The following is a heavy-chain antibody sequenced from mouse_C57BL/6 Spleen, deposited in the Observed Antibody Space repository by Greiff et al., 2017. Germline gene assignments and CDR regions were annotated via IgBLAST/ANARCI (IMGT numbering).Heavy chain of an antibody. CDR3: ARDLDY. CDR2: ISYDGSN. J-gene: IGHJ4*01. Sequence: DVKLQESGPGLVKPSQSLSLTCSVTGYSITSGSYWNWIRQFQGNKLEWMGYISYDGSNNYNPTLKNRISITRDTTKNQFFLKLNSVTTADTATYNCARDLDYWGQGTSVTVSS. CDR1: GYSITSGSY. V-gene: IGHV3-6*01.